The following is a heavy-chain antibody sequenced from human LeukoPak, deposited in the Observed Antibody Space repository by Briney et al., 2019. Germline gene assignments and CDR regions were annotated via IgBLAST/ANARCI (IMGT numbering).Heavy chain of an antibody. Sequence: SETLSLTCAVYGGSFSGYYWSWIRQPPGKGLEWIGEINHSGSTNYNPSLKSRVTISVDTSKNQFSLKLSSVTAADTAVYYCARCGSHPVAVDWFDPWGQGTLVTVSS. CDR1: GGSFSGYY. V-gene: IGHV4-34*01. CDR3: ARCGSHPVAVDWFDP. CDR2: INHSGST. J-gene: IGHJ5*02. D-gene: IGHD2-15*01.